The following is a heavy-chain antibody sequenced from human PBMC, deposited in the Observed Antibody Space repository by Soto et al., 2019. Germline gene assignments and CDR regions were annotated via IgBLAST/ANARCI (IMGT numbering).Heavy chain of an antibody. CDR1: GYTFNSYA. CDR3: ARSSATTVYFDL. D-gene: IGHD4-17*01. CDR2: INAGNGNT. V-gene: IGHV1-3*01. Sequence: ASVKVSCKASGYTFNSYAMHWVRQAPGQRLEWMGWINAGNGNTKYSQKFQGRVTITRDTSASTAYMELSSLRSEDTAVYYCARSSATTVYFDLWGRGTLVTVSS. J-gene: IGHJ2*01.